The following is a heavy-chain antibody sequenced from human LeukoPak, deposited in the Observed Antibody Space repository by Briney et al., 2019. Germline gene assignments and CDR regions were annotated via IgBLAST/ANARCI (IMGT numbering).Heavy chain of an antibody. CDR3: ARSDGYSSGYYFDY. J-gene: IGHJ4*02. V-gene: IGHV4-34*01. Sequence: SETLSLTCAVYGGSFSGYYWSWLRQPPGKGLEWIGEINHSGSTNYNPSLKSRVTISVDTSKNQFSLKLSSVTAADTAVYYCARSDGYSSGYYFDYWGQGTLVTVSS. D-gene: IGHD6-19*01. CDR1: GGSFSGYY. CDR2: INHSGST.